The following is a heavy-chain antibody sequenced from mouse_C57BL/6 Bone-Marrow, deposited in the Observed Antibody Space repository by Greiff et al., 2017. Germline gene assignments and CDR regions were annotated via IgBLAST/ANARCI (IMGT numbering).Heavy chain of an antibody. Sequence: EVQLVESGGGLVKPGGSLKLSCAASGFTFSSYAMSWVRQTPEKRLEWVATISDGGSYTYYPDNVKGRFTISRDNAKNNLYLQMSHLKSEDTAMYYWARARGDYYGSSYEEYFDVWGTGTTVTVSS. CDR2: ISDGGSYT. D-gene: IGHD1-1*01. J-gene: IGHJ1*03. CDR3: ARARGDYYGSSYEEYFDV. CDR1: GFTFSSYA. V-gene: IGHV5-4*01.